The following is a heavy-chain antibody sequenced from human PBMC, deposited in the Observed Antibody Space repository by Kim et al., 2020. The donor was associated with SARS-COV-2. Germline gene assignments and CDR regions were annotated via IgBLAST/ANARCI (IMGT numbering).Heavy chain of an antibody. J-gene: IGHJ5*02. CDR3: ARHRTTVTSNWFDP. V-gene: IGHV4-39*01. CDR1: GGSISSSSYY. CDR2: IYYSGST. Sequence: SETLSLTCTVSGGSISSSSYYWGWIRQPPGKGLEWIGSIYYSGSTYYNPSLKSRVTISVDTSKNQFSLKLSSVTAADTAVYYCARHRTTVTSNWFDPWGQGTLVTGSS. D-gene: IGHD4-17*01.